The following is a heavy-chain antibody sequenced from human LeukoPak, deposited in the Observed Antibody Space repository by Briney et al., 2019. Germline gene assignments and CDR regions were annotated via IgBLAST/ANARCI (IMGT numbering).Heavy chain of an antibody. CDR3: ARSSKYSSNWP. CDR1: GYTFTGYY. J-gene: IGHJ5*02. D-gene: IGHD6-13*01. V-gene: IGHV1-2*02. CDR2: INPNSDGT. Sequence: GASVKVSCKASGYTFTGYYMHWVRRAPGQGLEWMGWINPNSDGTNYAQKFQGRVTMTRDTSISTAYMELSRLRSDDTAVYYCARSSKYSSNWPWGQGTLVTVSS.